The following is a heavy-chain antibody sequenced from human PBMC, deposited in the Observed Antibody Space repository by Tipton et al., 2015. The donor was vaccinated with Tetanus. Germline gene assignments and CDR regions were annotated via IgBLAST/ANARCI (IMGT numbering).Heavy chain of an antibody. J-gene: IGHJ6*02. CDR2: IKEDGGEK. Sequence: SLRLSCEVSGFIFSSYTMNWVRQAPGKRLEWVATIKEDGGEKYYVDSVKGRFAISRDNAKNLVFLQMSSLRAEDTAVYYCATALESPYGPGSYFYGWDVWGLGTTVTVS. D-gene: IGHD3-10*01. CDR3: ATALESPYGPGSYFYGWDV. V-gene: IGHV3-7*03. CDR1: GFIFSSYT.